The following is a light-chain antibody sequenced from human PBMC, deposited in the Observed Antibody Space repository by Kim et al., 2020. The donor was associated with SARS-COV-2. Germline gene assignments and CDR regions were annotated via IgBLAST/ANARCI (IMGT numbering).Light chain of an antibody. V-gene: IGLV3-21*04. CDR3: QVWDSTSDHRVV. CDR2: YDS. Sequence: PGQTARITCGRNRIGSKRVHRYQQQPGQAPVLVISYDSDRPSGVPERFSGSNSGNTATLSISGVEAGDEADYYCQVWDSTSDHRVVFGGGTQLTVL. J-gene: IGLJ2*01. CDR1: RIGSKR.